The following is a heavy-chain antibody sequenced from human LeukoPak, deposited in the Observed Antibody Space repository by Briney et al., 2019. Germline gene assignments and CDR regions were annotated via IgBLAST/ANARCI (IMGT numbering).Heavy chain of an antibody. CDR3: ARHYSSSWRPASFDP. D-gene: IGHD6-13*01. J-gene: IGHJ5*02. V-gene: IGHV4-4*07. Sequence: PSETLSLTCTVSGGSISSYYWSWIRQPAGKGLEWIGRIYTSGSTNYNPSLKSRVTISVDTSKNQFSLKLSSVTAADTAVYYCARHYSSSWRPASFDPWGQGTLVTVSS. CDR1: GGSISSYY. CDR2: IYTSGST.